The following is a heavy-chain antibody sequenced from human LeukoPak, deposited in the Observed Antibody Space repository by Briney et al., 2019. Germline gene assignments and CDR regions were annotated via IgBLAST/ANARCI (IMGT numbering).Heavy chain of an antibody. V-gene: IGHV1-69*05. CDR2: IIPIFGTA. CDR1: GGTFSSYA. Sequence: SVKVSRKASGGTFSSYAISWVRQAPGQGLEWMGGIIPIFGTANYAQKFQGRVTITTDESTSTAYMELSSLRSEDTAVYYCARNPSIAARGGFYYYYMDVWGKGTTVTVSS. D-gene: IGHD6-6*01. J-gene: IGHJ6*03. CDR3: ARNPSIAARGGFYYYYMDV.